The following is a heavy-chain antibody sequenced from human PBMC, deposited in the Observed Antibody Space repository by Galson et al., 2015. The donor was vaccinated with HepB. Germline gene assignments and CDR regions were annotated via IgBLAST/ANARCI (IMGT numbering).Heavy chain of an antibody. CDR1: GFTVSSNY. CDR2: IYSGGST. Sequence: SLRLSCAASGFTVSSNYMSWVRQAPGKGLEWVSVIYSGGSTYYADSVKGRFTISRHNSKNTLYLQMNSLRAEDTAVYYCARELTMVRGVIPMMAFDIWGQGTMVTVSS. D-gene: IGHD3-10*01. J-gene: IGHJ3*02. CDR3: ARELTMVRGVIPMMAFDI. V-gene: IGHV3-53*04.